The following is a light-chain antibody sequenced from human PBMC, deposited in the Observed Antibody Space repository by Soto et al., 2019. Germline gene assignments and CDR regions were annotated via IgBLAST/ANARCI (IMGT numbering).Light chain of an antibody. CDR2: DAS. J-gene: IGKJ1*01. CDR3: QQYSDSPRT. V-gene: IGKV3-20*01. Sequence: ETVLTQSPGTLSLSPGERATLSCRASQSVSNNYLAWYQQRPGQAPRLLIFDASTRATGIPDRFSGSGSGTDFTLTISRLEPEDFAVYYFQQYSDSPRTFGQGTKVEIK. CDR1: QSVSNNY.